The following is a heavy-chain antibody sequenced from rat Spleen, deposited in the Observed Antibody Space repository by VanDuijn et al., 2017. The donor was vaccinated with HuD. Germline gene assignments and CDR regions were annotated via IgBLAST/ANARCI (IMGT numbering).Heavy chain of an antibody. Sequence: EVKLVESGGGLVQPGRSLKLSCAASGFTFGDYFMAWVRQAPKKGLEWVASISYEGSSTYYGDSVKGRFTISRDNAKSTLYLQMDSLRSEDTATYYCARHFRRYNYPYYFDYWGQGVMVTVSS. CDR2: ISYEGSST. CDR3: ARHFRRYNYPYYFDY. D-gene: IGHD1-5*01. J-gene: IGHJ2*01. V-gene: IGHV5-22*01. CDR1: GFTFGDYF.